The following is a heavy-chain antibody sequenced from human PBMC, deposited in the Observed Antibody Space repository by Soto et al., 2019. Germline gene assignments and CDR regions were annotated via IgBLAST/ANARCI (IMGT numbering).Heavy chain of an antibody. V-gene: IGHV5-51*01. CDR2: IYPGDSDT. CDR1: GYSFTSYW. D-gene: IGHD4-17*01. Sequence: GESLKISCKGSGYSFTSYWIGWVRQMPGKGLEWMGIIYPGDSDTRYSSSFQGQVTISADKSISTAYLQWSSLKASDTAMYYCAKSADYGDYVGYYYYGMDVWGQGTTVTVSS. CDR3: AKSADYGDYVGYYYYGMDV. J-gene: IGHJ6*02.